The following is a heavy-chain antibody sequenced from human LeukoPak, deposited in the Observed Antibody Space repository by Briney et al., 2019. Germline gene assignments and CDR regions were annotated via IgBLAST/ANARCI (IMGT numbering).Heavy chain of an antibody. Sequence: TSETLSLTCTVSGGSISSSSYYWGWIRQPLGKGLEWIGSICYDGSTYYNPSLKSRVTISVDTSKNQFSLKLSSVTAADTAVYYCAREAAVAGNFDYWGQGTLVTVSS. J-gene: IGHJ4*02. V-gene: IGHV4-39*02. CDR1: GGSISSSSYY. CDR3: AREAAVAGNFDY. D-gene: IGHD6-19*01. CDR2: ICYDGST.